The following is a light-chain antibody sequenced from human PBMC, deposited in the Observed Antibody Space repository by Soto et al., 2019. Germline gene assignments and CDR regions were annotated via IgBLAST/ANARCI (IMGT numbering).Light chain of an antibody. CDR3: QQYGSSPHT. Sequence: EIVLTQSPGTLSLSPGERATLSCRASQSVSSSYLAWYQQKPGQAPRLLIYGASSRATGIPDKFSGSGPGTDFTLTISRLEPEDFAMYYCQQYGSSPHTFGQGTKLEIK. CDR1: QSVSSSY. CDR2: GAS. V-gene: IGKV3-20*01. J-gene: IGKJ2*01.